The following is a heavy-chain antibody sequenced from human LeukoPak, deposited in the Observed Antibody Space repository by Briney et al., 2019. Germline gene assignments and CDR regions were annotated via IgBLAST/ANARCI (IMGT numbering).Heavy chain of an antibody. D-gene: IGHD6-19*01. V-gene: IGHV3-48*03. Sequence: PSETLSLTCAVSGGSISSSNWWSWVRQPPGKGLEWVSYISSSGSTIYYADSVKGRFTISRDNAKNSLYLQMNSLRAEDTAVYYCAGVAVAGYDYWGQGTLVTVSS. J-gene: IGHJ4*02. CDR1: GGSISSSN. CDR3: AGVAVAGYDY. CDR2: ISSSGSTI.